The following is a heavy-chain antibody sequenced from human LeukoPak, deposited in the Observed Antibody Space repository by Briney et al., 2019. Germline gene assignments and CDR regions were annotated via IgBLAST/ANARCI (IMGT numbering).Heavy chain of an antibody. CDR3: AKDKTDDYGDYPFDY. D-gene: IGHD4-17*01. CDR2: ISGSGANT. V-gene: IGHV3-23*01. Sequence: GGSLRLSCAASGFTFSSYAMSWARQAPGKGLEWVSAISGSGANTYYTDSVRGRFTISRDNSKNTVYLQMNSLRAEDTAVYYCAKDKTDDYGDYPFDYWGQGTLVTVSS. CDR1: GFTFSSYA. J-gene: IGHJ4*02.